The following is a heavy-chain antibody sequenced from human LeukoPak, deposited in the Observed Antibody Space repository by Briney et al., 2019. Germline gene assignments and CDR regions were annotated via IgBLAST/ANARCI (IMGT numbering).Heavy chain of an antibody. CDR1: GFTFSSYG. V-gene: IGHV3-30*18. CDR3: AKDSGSDAFDI. Sequence: AGGSLRLSCAASGFTFSSYGMHWVRQAPGKGLEWVAVISYDGSNKYYADSVKGRFTISRDNSKNTLYLQMNSLRAEDTAVYYCAKDSGSDAFDIWGQGTMVTVSS. J-gene: IGHJ3*02. CDR2: ISYDGSNK.